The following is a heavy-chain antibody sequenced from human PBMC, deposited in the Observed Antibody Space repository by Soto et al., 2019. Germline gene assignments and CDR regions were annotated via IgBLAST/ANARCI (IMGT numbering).Heavy chain of an antibody. D-gene: IGHD3-3*01. V-gene: IGHV3-30-3*01. CDR1: GFILSSYA. CDR2: ISFDGSYK. Sequence: PGGSLRLSCAASGFILSSYAMHWVRQAPGKGLEWLAVISFDGSYKYYADSVKGRFTISRDNSKNTLCLQMNSLRAEDTAVYYCPRGYDFWSGYYYPYGMDVWGQGTTVTVSS. CDR3: PRGYDFWSGYYYPYGMDV. J-gene: IGHJ6*02.